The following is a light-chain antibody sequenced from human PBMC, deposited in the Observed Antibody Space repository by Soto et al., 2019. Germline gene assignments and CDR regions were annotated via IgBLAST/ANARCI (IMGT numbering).Light chain of an antibody. J-gene: IGLJ1*01. CDR2: EVS. CDR3: SSYTSSSTLLI. V-gene: IGLV2-14*01. Sequence: QSVLTQTASVSGSAEQSITISCTGTSSDVGGYNYVSWYQHHPGKAPKLMIYEVSSRPSGVSYRFSGSKSGNTASLTISGLQADDEAEYYCSSYTSSSTLLIFGTGTKLTVL. CDR1: SSDVGGYNY.